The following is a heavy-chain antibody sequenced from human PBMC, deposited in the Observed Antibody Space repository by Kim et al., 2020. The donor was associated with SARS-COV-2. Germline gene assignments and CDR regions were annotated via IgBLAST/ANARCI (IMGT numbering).Heavy chain of an antibody. D-gene: IGHD5-12*01. Sequence: DPVKGRFTISRDNAKNSLYLKMNSLRAEDTAVYYCARAEYSGYDYQIDYWGQGTLVTVSS. V-gene: IGHV3-7*01. CDR3: ARAEYSGYDYQIDY. J-gene: IGHJ4*02.